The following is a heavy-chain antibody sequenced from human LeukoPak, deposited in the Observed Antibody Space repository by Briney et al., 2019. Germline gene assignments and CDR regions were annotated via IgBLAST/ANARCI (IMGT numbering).Heavy chain of an antibody. CDR2: ISGSGDNT. J-gene: IGHJ4*02. D-gene: IGHD6-13*01. CDR3: AKVRSGDIAAALNY. CDR1: GFTFSSYA. Sequence: GGSLRLSCAASGFTFSSYAMSWVRQAPGKGLEWVSGISGSGDNTYYADSVKGRFTISRDNSKNTLFLQMNSLRAEDTAVYYCAKVRSGDIAAALNYWGQGTLVPVSS. V-gene: IGHV3-23*01.